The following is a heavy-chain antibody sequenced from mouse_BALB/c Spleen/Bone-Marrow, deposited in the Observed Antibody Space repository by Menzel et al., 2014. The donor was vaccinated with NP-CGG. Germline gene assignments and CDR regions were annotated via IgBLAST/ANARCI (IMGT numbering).Heavy chain of an antibody. D-gene: IGHD1-1*01. CDR3: ARDGSSYYAMDY. J-gene: IGHJ4*01. Sequence: DVKLVESGGGLVRPGGSLKLSCAASGFTFSSYAMSWVRQTPEKRLGWVASISSGGSTYYPDSVKGRFTISRDNARNILYLQMSSLRSEDTAMYYCARDGSSYYAMDYWGQGTSVTVSS. CDR2: ISSGGST. CDR1: GFTFSSYA. V-gene: IGHV5-6-5*01.